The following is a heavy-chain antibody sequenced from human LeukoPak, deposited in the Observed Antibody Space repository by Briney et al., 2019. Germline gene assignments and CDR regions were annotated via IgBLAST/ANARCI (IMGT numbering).Heavy chain of an antibody. D-gene: IGHD3-3*01. CDR3: ARHYDLWSGYNY. V-gene: IGHV4-4*02. Sequence: SETLSLTCAGSGGSINSNYWWTWVRQSPGKGLEWIGEIYHTGSVNYNLSLESRVTISRDRSNNQFSLMLRSVTAADTAVYYCARHYDLWSGYNYWGQGLLVTVSS. J-gene: IGHJ4*02. CDR1: GGSINSNYW. CDR2: IYHTGSV.